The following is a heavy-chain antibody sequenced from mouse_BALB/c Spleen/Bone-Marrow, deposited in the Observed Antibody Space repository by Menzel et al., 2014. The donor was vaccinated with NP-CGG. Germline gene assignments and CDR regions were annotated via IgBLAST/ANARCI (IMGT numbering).Heavy chain of an antibody. CDR1: GYTFTSYW. CDR2: INPSNGRT. CDR3: ARGTFDY. Sequence: VQLQQSGAELVKPGASVKLSCKASGYTFTSYWMHWVKQRPGQGLEWIGEINPSNGRTNYNEEFKSKATLTVDKSSSTAYMQLSSLTSEDSAVYYCARGTFDYWGQGTTLTVSS. V-gene: IGHV1S81*02. J-gene: IGHJ2*01.